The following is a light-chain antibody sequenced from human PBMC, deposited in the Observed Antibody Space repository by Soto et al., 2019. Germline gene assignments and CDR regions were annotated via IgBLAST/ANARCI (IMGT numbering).Light chain of an antibody. CDR3: SSYTCGSTRVV. J-gene: IGLJ2*01. CDR1: SSDVGGYNY. CDR2: DVS. Sequence: QSALTQPASVSGSPGQSITISCTGTSSDVGGYNYVSWYQQHPGKAPKVMIYDVSKRPSGISNRFSGSKSGNTASLTISGLQVDDEADYYCSSYTCGSTRVVFGGGTKLTVL. V-gene: IGLV2-14*03.